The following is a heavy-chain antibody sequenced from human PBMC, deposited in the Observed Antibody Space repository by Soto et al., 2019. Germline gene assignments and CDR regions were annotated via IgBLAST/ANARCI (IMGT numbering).Heavy chain of an antibody. CDR2: ISPYTGNT. D-gene: IGHD3-16*01. Sequence: QVQLVQSGDEVKKPGASVKVSCKASGYIFVNYGIAWVRQAPGQGLEWMGWISPYTGNTHSATKVQGRLTMTTDKFTSTANSDLGSLTSDETAVYYCVMVDNYVTPTPQDVWGQGTTVTVSS. V-gene: IGHV1-18*01. CDR3: VMVDNYVTPTPQDV. CDR1: GYIFVNYG. J-gene: IGHJ6*02.